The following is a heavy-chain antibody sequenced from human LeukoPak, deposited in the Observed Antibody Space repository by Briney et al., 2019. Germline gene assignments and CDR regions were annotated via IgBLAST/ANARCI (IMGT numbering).Heavy chain of an antibody. V-gene: IGHV4-59*01. CDR3: ARELYKWNGRRHAIDI. CDR1: GGSISRYY. Sequence: SETLSLTCTVSGGSISRYYWSWVRQPPGKGLEYIGNIYYSGSTNYNPSLKSRVTISLDTSRSQFSLKLTSVTAADTAVYYCARELYKWNGRRHAIDIWGQGTMVTVSS. J-gene: IGHJ3*02. CDR2: IYYSGST. D-gene: IGHD1-20*01.